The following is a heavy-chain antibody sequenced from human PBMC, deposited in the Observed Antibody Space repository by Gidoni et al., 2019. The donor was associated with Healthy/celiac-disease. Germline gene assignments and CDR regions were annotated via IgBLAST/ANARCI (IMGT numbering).Heavy chain of an antibody. CDR2: ISYDGSNK. J-gene: IGHJ3*02. V-gene: IGHV3-30*04. CDR1: GFTFSSYS. Sequence: QVQLVESGGGVVQPGRSLRLSCAASGFTFSSYSMHWVRQAPGKGLEWVAVISYDGSNKYYADSVKGRFTISRDNSKNTLYLQMNSLRAEDTAVYYCAREKALRYFDWLNDPHDHDAFDIWGQGTMVTVSS. CDR3: AREKALRYFDWLNDPHDHDAFDI. D-gene: IGHD3-9*01.